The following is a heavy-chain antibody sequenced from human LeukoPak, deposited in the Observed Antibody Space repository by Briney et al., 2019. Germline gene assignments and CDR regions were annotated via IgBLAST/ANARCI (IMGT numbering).Heavy chain of an antibody. V-gene: IGHV3-48*03. Sequence: GGALRLSCAASGFTFSSYEMNWVRQAPGKGLGWVSCISSSGSTIYYADSVKGRFTISRDNAKNSLYLQMNSLRAEDTAVYYCARTLSSSGWYSYWYFDLWGRGTLVTVSS. CDR2: ISSSGSTI. CDR3: ARTLSSSGWYSYWYFDL. CDR1: GFTFSSYE. J-gene: IGHJ2*01. D-gene: IGHD6-19*01.